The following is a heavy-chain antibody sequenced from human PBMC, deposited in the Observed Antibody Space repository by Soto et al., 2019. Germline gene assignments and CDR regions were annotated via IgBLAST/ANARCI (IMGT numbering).Heavy chain of an antibody. CDR2: IIPIFGTA. CDR3: ARDLGGGYGEGAPPALFDY. Sequence: QVQLVQSGAEVKKPGSSVKVSCKASGGTFSSYAISWVRQAPGQGLEWMGGIIPIFGTANYAQKFQGRVTITADESTSTAYRELSSLRSEDTAVYYCARDLGGGYGEGAPPALFDYWGQGTLVTVSS. D-gene: IGHD1-26*01. J-gene: IGHJ4*02. V-gene: IGHV1-69*01. CDR1: GGTFSSYA.